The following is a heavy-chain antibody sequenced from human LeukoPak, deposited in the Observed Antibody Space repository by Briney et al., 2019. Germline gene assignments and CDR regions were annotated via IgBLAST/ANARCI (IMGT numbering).Heavy chain of an antibody. Sequence: SETLSLTCTVSGGSISTYYWSWIRQPPGKGLEWIGYIYYSGSTNYNPSLKSRVTISVDTSKNQFSLKLSSVTAADTAVYYCAREGGFFRPLDYSGQGTLVTVSS. D-gene: IGHD3-3*01. J-gene: IGHJ4*02. V-gene: IGHV4-59*01. CDR1: GGSISTYY. CDR2: IYYSGST. CDR3: AREGGFFRPLDY.